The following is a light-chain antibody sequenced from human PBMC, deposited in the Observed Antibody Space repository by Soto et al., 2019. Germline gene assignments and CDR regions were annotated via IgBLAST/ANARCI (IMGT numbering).Light chain of an antibody. CDR1: QNINYW. CDR3: QQYSSYSDI. J-gene: IGKJ4*01. Sequence: DIQMTQSPSALSASVGDRVTITCRASQNINYWLAWYQQKPGKAPNLLIYKASSLESGVPSRFSGSGSGTEFTLTISSLQPDDFATYYCQQYSSYSDIFGGGTKVEIK. CDR2: KAS. V-gene: IGKV1-5*03.